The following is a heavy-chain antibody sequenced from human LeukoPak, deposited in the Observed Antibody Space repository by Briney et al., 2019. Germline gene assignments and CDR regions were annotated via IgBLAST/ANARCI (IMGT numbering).Heavy chain of an antibody. CDR3: AREDQEYLTDAFDV. D-gene: IGHD3-9*01. Sequence: PGGSLRLSCAGSRSTFSNYTFHWVRQAPGKGLEWVAVISKDGRNKYYADSVRGRFTFSRDNSKNTVYLQMNSLRFEDTAIYFCAREDQEYLTDAFDVWGQGTMVTVSS. CDR1: RSTFSNYT. V-gene: IGHV3-30*04. J-gene: IGHJ3*01. CDR2: ISKDGRNK.